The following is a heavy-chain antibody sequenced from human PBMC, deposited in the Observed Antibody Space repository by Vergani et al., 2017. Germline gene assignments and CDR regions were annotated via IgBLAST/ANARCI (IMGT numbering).Heavy chain of an antibody. CDR3: AHRRRGYDFLNGYYSSDVFDV. CDR2: VYWNDDE. J-gene: IGHJ3*01. CDR1: GFSLTTGGEG. Sequence: QITLRESGPTLVKPTQTLTLTCTFSGFSLTTGGEGVGWIRQPPGRALEWLAFVYWNDDERYSPSLKSRVTITKDTSKNELILTMATMDPVDKSTYYCAHRRRGYDFLNGYYSSDVFDVWGQGTLVTVSS. V-gene: IGHV2-5*01. D-gene: IGHD3-3*01.